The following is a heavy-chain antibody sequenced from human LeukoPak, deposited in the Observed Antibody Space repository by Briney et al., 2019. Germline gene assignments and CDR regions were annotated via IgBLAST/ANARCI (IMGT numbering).Heavy chain of an antibody. V-gene: IGHV4-59*01. CDR1: GGSISSYY. CDR2: IYYSGST. J-gene: IGHJ4*02. D-gene: IGHD6-13*01. CDR3: ARDLKSSSWPLPGY. Sequence: PSETLSLTCTVSGGSISSYYWSWIRQPPGKGLEWIGYIYYSGSTNYNPSLKSRVTISVDTSKNQFSLKLSSVTAADTAVYYCARDLKSSSWPLPGYWGQGTLVTVSS.